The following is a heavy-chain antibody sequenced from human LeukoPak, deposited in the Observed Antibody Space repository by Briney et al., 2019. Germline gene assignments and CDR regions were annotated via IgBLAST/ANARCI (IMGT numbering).Heavy chain of an antibody. D-gene: IGHD3-3*01. CDR3: ARGILRFLEWPKLGWFDP. J-gene: IGHJ5*02. CDR1: GYTFTSYY. V-gene: IGHV1-46*01. Sequence: GASVKVSCKASGYTFTSYYMHWVRQAPGQGLEWMGIINPSGGSTSYAQKFQGRVTMTRDTSTSTAYMELSRLRSDDTAVYYCARGILRFLEWPKLGWFDPWGQGTLVTVSS. CDR2: INPSGGST.